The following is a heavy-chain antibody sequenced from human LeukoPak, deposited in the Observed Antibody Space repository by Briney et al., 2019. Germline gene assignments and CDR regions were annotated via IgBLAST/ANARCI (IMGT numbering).Heavy chain of an antibody. Sequence: GASVKVSCKVSGYTLTELSLHWVRQAPGKGLEWMGGFDPEDGETIYAQKFQGRVTMTEDTSTDTAYMELSSLRSEDTAVYYCAVNMIVVRSYFDYWGQGTLVTVSS. CDR2: FDPEDGET. D-gene: IGHD3-22*01. V-gene: IGHV1-24*01. J-gene: IGHJ4*02. CDR1: GYTLTELS. CDR3: AVNMIVVRSYFDY.